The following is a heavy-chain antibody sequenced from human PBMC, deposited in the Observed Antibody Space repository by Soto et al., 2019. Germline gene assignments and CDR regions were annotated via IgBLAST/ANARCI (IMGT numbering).Heavy chain of an antibody. V-gene: IGHV3-23*01. CDR3: AKTRGYYYDSSGYYYFDY. CDR1: GFTFSSYA. CDR2: ISGSGGST. D-gene: IGHD3-22*01. J-gene: IGHJ4*02. Sequence: GGSLRLSCAASGFTFSSYAMSWVRQAPGKGLEWVSAISGSGGSTHYADSVKGRFTISRDNSKNTLYLQMNSLRAEDTAVYYCAKTRGYYYDSSGYYYFDYWGQGTLVTVS.